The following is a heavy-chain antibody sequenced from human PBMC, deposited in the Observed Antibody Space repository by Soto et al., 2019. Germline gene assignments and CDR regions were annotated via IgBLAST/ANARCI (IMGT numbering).Heavy chain of an antibody. CDR3: ARRLIDNWTQGHAFDF. D-gene: IGHD1-20*01. J-gene: IGHJ3*01. CDR2: IYYNGDT. CDR1: GGSVSSGNYF. V-gene: IGHV4-39*01. Sequence: QLQLQESGPGLVKPAETLSLKCAVSGGSVSSGNYFWGWIRQPPGKGLEWIGNIYYNGDTYYSPSLKSRLTMSVDTAQNQFSLRLTSVTAADTAVYYRARRLIDNWTQGHAFDFWGQGTLVTVSS.